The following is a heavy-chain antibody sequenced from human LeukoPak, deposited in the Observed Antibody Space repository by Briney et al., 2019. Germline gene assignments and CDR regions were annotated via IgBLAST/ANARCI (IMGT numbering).Heavy chain of an antibody. CDR3: ARVGLLWFGELNFDY. CDR2: IYSGGST. CDR1: GFTVSSNY. Sequence: GGSLRLSCAASGFTVSSNYMSWVRQAPGKGLEWVSVIYSGGSTYYADSVKGRFTISRDNSKNTLYLQMNSLRAEDTAVYYCARVGLLWFGELNFDYWGQGTLVTVSS. D-gene: IGHD3-10*01. V-gene: IGHV3-66*02. J-gene: IGHJ4*02.